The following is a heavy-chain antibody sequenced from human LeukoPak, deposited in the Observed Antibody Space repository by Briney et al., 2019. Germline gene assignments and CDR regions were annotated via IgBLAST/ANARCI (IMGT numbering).Heavy chain of an antibody. V-gene: IGHV4-59*12. J-gene: IGHJ4*02. CDR1: GGSISSYY. D-gene: IGHD2-15*01. CDR2: IYYSGST. Sequence: SETLSLTCTVSGGSISSYYWSWIRQPPGKGLEWIGYIYYSGSTNYNPSLKSRVTISVDTSKNQFSLKLSSVTAADTAVYYCARRYCSGSSCYGTYYFDYWGQGTLVTVSS. CDR3: ARRYCSGSSCYGTYYFDY.